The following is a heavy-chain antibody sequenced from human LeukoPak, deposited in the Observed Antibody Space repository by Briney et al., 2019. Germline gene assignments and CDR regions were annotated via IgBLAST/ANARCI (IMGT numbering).Heavy chain of an antibody. J-gene: IGHJ6*02. CDR2: ITNGGRTI. V-gene: IGHV3-11*01. CDR3: ARSIGLTGGGVDV. CDR1: GFTFSDYN. Sequence: GGSLRLSCAASGFTFSDYNMNWVRQAPGKGLEWVSYITNGGRTIHHADSVKGRFTISRDNAKKTLYLQMNSLRAEDTAVYYCARSIGLTGGGVDVWGQGTTVTVSS. D-gene: IGHD3-9*01.